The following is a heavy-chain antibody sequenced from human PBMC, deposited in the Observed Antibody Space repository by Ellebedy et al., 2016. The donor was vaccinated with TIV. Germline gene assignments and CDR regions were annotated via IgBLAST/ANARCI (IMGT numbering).Heavy chain of an antibody. CDR1: GYTFTSYD. CDR2: MNPNSGDT. J-gene: IGHJ4*02. CDR3: AREIYGSGSYPLDY. Sequence: ASVKVSXXASGYTFTSYDINWVRQATGQGLEWMGWMNPNSGDTGYAQKFQGRVTMTRNTSIITAYMELSSLRSEDTAVYYCAREIYGSGSYPLDYWGQGTLVTVSS. V-gene: IGHV1-8*01. D-gene: IGHD3-10*01.